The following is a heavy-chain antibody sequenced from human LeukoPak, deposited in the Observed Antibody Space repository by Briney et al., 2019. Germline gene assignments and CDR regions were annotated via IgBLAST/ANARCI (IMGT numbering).Heavy chain of an antibody. CDR3: ARYCSSTSCSSSYYFDY. J-gene: IGHJ4*02. CDR1: GGSISSGGYS. D-gene: IGHD2-2*01. Sequence: SQTLSLTCAVSGGSISSGGYSWSWIRQPPGKGLEWIGYIYHSGSTYYNPSLKSRVTISVGRSKNQLSLKLSSVTAADTAVYYCARYCSSTSCSSSYYFDYWGQGTLVTVSS. CDR2: IYHSGST. V-gene: IGHV4-30-2*01.